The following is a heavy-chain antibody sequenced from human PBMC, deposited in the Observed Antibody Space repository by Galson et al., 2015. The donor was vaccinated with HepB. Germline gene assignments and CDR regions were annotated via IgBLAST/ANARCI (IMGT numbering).Heavy chain of an antibody. CDR2: INWNGGST. CDR1: GFTFDDYG. V-gene: IGHV3-20*04. J-gene: IGHJ4*02. Sequence: SLRLSCAASGFTFDDYGMSWVRQAPGKGLEWVSGINWNGGSTGYADSVKGRFTISRDNAKNSLYLQMNSLRAEDTAVYYCARPSARYSSSWYYFDHWGQGTLVTVSS. CDR3: ARPSARYSSSWYYFDH. D-gene: IGHD6-13*01.